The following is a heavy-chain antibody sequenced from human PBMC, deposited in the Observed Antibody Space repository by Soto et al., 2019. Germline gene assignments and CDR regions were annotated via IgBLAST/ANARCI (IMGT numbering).Heavy chain of an antibody. V-gene: IGHV1-8*01. CDR3: ARGRPNYYDSSGYLLFYY. CDR2: MNPNSGNT. CDR1: GYTFTSYD. J-gene: IGHJ4*02. Sequence: QVQLVQSGAEVKKPGASMKVSCKASGYTFTSYDINWVRQATGQGLEWMGWMNPNSGNTGYAQKFQGRVTMTRNTSISTAYMELSSLRSEDTAVYYCARGRPNYYDSSGYLLFYYWGQGTLVTVSS. D-gene: IGHD3-22*01.